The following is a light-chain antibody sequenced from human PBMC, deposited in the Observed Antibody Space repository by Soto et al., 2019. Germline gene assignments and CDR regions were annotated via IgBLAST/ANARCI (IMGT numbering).Light chain of an antibody. CDR1: SSNIGSNY. J-gene: IGLJ2*01. V-gene: IGLV1-47*02. CDR3: AAWDDSLSVYVV. Sequence: QSVLTQPPSASGTPGQRVTISCSGSSSNIGSNYVYWYQQLPGTAPKLLIYSNNQRPSGVPDRFSGSKSGTSASLAISGLRSEDEDDYYCAAWDDSLSVYVVFGGGTKLTVL. CDR2: SNN.